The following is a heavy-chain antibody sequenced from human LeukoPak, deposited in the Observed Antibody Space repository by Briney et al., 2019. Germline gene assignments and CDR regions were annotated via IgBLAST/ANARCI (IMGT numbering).Heavy chain of an antibody. Sequence: KTGGSLRLSCAASGFTFSSYSMNWARQAPGKGLEWVSSISSSSSYIYYADSVKGRFTISRANAKNLLYLQMNSVTAEDTAVYYCARDLVSSWSRGYYYMDVWGKGTTVTVSS. CDR1: GFTFSSYS. J-gene: IGHJ6*03. CDR3: ARDLVSSWSRGYYYMDV. CDR2: ISSSSSYI. V-gene: IGHV3-21*01. D-gene: IGHD6-13*01.